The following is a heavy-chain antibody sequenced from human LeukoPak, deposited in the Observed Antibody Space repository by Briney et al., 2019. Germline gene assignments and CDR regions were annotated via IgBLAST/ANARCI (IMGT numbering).Heavy chain of an antibody. J-gene: IGHJ4*02. CDR1: GGSISSYY. CDR3: ATTRRDYFDY. V-gene: IGHV4-59*01. CDR2: IYYSGST. Sequence: SETLSLTCTVSGGSISSYYWSWIRQPPGKGLEWIGYIYYSGSTNYNPSLKSRVTISVDTSKNQFSLKLSSVTAADTAVYYCATTRRDYFDYWGQGTLVTVSS.